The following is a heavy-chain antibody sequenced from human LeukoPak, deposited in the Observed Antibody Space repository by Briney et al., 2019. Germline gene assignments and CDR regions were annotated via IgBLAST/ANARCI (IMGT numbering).Heavy chain of an antibody. V-gene: IGHV4-59*01. J-gene: IGHJ4*02. Sequence: KPSETLSLTCTVSGGSISSYYWSWIRQPPGKGLEWIGYIYYSGSTNYNPSLKSRVTISVDTSKNQFSLKLSSVTAADTAVYYCARSRGTGFIFDYWGQGTLVTVSS. CDR3: ARSRGTGFIFDY. CDR2: IYYSGST. D-gene: IGHD3-10*01. CDR1: GGSISSYY.